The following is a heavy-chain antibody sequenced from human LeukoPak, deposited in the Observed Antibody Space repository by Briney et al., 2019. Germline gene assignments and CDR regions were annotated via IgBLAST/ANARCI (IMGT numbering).Heavy chain of an antibody. Sequence: SETLSLTCTVSGVSISSYYWSWIRQPPGKGLEWIGYIYYSGSTNYNPSLKSRVTISVDTSKNQFSLKLSSVTAADTAVYYCARGGRGYPSPLDYWGQGTLVTVSS. D-gene: IGHD3-16*02. CDR2: IYYSGST. J-gene: IGHJ4*02. CDR1: GVSISSYY. V-gene: IGHV4-59*01. CDR3: ARGGRGYPSPLDY.